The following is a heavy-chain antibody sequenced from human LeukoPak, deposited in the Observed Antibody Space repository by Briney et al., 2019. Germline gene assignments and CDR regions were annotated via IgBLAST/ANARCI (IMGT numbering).Heavy chain of an antibody. V-gene: IGHV3-30*02. CDR2: IRYDGSNK. Sequence: GESLKISCAASGFTFSSYGMHWVRQAPGKGLEWVAFIRYDGSNKYYADSVKGRFTISRDNSKNTLYLQMNSLRAEDTAVYYCATYRRQLAFFDYWGQGTLVTVSS. CDR3: ATYRRQLAFFDY. CDR1: GFTFSSYG. D-gene: IGHD6-6*01. J-gene: IGHJ4*02.